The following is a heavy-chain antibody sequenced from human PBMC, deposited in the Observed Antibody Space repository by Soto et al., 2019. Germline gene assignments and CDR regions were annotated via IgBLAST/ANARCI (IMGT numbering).Heavy chain of an antibody. V-gene: IGHV1-69*08. CDR1: GGTFSSYT. D-gene: IGHD3-10*01. CDR2: IIPILGIA. Sequence: QVQLVQSGAEVKKPGSSVKVSCKASGGTFSSYTISWVRQAPGQGLEWMGRIIPILGIANYAQKFQGRVTITADNSTSTAYMELSSLRSEDTDVYYCAREEYYYGSGAFFDYWGQGTLVTVSS. CDR3: AREEYYYGSGAFFDY. J-gene: IGHJ4*02.